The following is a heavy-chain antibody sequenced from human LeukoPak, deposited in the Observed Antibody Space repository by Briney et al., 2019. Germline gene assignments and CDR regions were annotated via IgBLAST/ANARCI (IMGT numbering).Heavy chain of an antibody. D-gene: IGHD3-22*01. CDR2: IYYTGIT. CDR1: GGSISGYY. J-gene: IGHJ4*02. V-gene: IGHV4-59*01. Sequence: SETLSLTCTVSGGSISGYYWTWIRQSPGKGLEWIGDIYYTGITDSNPSLKSRVTISVDTSKNQFSLKMTSVTPADTAVYFCARRTPGFYDTSGFYNGYFDYWGQGTLVTVSS. CDR3: ARRTPGFYDTSGFYNGYFDY.